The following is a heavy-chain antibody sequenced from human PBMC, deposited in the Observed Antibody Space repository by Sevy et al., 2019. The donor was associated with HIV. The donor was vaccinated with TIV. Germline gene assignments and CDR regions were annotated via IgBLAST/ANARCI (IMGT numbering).Heavy chain of an antibody. D-gene: IGHD3-22*01. CDR1: GFTFSSYA. CDR2: ISGSGYLT. J-gene: IGHJ4*02. V-gene: IGHV3-23*01. CDR3: AEEGGGYYYDSSGLFDY. Sequence: GESLKISCAASGFTFSSYAMSWVRQAPGKGLEWVSAISGSGYLTYYTDSVKGRFTISRDNSKNTLYLQMNSLRAEDTAVYYCAEEGGGYYYDSSGLFDYWGQGTLVTVSS.